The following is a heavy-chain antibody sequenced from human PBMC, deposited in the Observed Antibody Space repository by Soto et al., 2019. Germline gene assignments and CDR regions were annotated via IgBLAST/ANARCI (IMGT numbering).Heavy chain of an antibody. CDR3: ARHNHQWLGEFFDY. CDR2: IYYSGST. V-gene: IGHV4-39*01. D-gene: IGHD3-16*01. CDR1: GGSISSSSYY. Sequence: QLQLQESGPGLVKPSETLSLTCTVSGGSISSSSYYWGWIRQPPGKGLEWIGSIYYSGSTYYNPSLKSRVTISVDTSKNQFSLKLSSVTAADTAVYYCARHNHQWLGEFFDYWGQGTLVTVSS. J-gene: IGHJ4*02.